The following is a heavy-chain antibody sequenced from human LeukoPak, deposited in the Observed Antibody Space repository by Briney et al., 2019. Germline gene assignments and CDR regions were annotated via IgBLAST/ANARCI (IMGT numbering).Heavy chain of an antibody. Sequence: SETLSLTCTVPGGSISSSSYYWSWIRQPPGKGLEWIGEINHSGSTNYNPSLKSRVTISVDTSKNQFSLKLSSVTAADTAVYYCARGRAFGVLFDYWGQGTLVTVSS. V-gene: IGHV4-39*07. J-gene: IGHJ4*02. D-gene: IGHD3-16*01. CDR1: GGSISSSSYY. CDR2: INHSGST. CDR3: ARGRAFGVLFDY.